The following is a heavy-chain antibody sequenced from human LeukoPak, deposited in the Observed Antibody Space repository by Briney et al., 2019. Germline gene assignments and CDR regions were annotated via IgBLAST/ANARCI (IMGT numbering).Heavy chain of an antibody. CDR3: ASYLGTSGCYTLDY. V-gene: IGHV6-1*01. Sequence: SQTLSITFAIAGDSVFIKNSAWNWIRQSPSRGLEWLGRTYYTSKCYDDYAASLKGRITISPDTSKNQSSLQLNSVIPEDTAVYYCASYLGTSGCYTLDYWGQGTLVTVSS. D-gene: IGHD2-2*02. J-gene: IGHJ4*02. CDR2: TYYTSKCYD. CDR1: GDSVFIKNSA.